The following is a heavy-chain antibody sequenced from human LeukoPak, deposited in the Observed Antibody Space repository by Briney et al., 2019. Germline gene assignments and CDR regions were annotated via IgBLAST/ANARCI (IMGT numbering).Heavy chain of an antibody. J-gene: IGHJ4*02. Sequence: ASVKVSCKASGYTFTSYYMHWVRQAPGQGLEWRGIINPSGGSTSYAQKFQGRVTMTRDTSTRTVYMELSSLRSEDTAVYYCARGLLSGSYGRYYFDYWGQGTLVTVSS. CDR2: INPSGGST. D-gene: IGHD1-26*01. CDR1: GYTFTSYY. V-gene: IGHV1-46*01. CDR3: ARGLLSGSYGRYYFDY.